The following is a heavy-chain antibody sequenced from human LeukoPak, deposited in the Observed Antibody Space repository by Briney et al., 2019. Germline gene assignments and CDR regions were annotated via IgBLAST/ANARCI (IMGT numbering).Heavy chain of an antibody. D-gene: IGHD6-13*01. V-gene: IGHV3-7*01. CDR1: GFTFSSYW. CDR2: IKQDGSEK. CDR3: ARGEGSSWSPFDY. J-gene: IGHJ4*02. Sequence: GGSLRLSCAASGFTFSSYWMSWVRQAPGKGLECVANIKQDGSEKYYVDSVKGRFTISRDNAKNSLYLQMNSLRAEDTAVYYCARGEGSSWSPFDYWGQGTLVTVSS.